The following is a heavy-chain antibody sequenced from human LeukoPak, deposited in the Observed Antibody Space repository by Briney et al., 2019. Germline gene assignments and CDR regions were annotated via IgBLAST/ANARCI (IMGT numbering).Heavy chain of an antibody. D-gene: IGHD2-2*01. CDR3: AKAGFRSTICYAYY. CDR1: GFTFSSYA. CDR2: ISGSGGTT. Sequence: GGSLRLSCAVSGFTFSSYAMSWVRQAPGQGLEWVSVISGSGGTTYYADSVKGRFTISRDNSKNTLYLQMDGLRAEDTAVYYCAKAGFRSTICYAYYWGQGTLVTVSS. J-gene: IGHJ4*02. V-gene: IGHV3-23*01.